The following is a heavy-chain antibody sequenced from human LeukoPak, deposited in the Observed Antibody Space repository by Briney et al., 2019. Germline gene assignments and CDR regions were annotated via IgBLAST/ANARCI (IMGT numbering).Heavy chain of an antibody. J-gene: IGHJ4*02. CDR1: GFTFSSYA. V-gene: IGHV3-23*01. CDR3: AKDLGSWDSGWNVFDY. D-gene: IGHD6-19*01. Sequence: GGSLRLSCAASGFTFSSYAMSWVRQAPGKGLEWVSAISGSGGSTYYADSVKGRFTISRDNSKNTLYLQMNSLRAEDTAVYYCAKDLGSWDSGWNVFDYWGQGTLVTVSS. CDR2: ISGSGGST.